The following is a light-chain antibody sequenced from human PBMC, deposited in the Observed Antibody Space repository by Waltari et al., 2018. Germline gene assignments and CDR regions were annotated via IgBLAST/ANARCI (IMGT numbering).Light chain of an antibody. CDR3: QSYDSSLSGGV. CDR1: SSNIGAGYD. Sequence: QSVLTQPPSVSGAPGPRVTISFTGSSSNIGAGYDVHWYQQLPGTAPKLLIYGNSNRPSGVPDRFSGSKSGTSASLAITGLQAEDEADYYCQSYDSSLSGGVFGGGTKLTVL. J-gene: IGLJ2*01. CDR2: GNS. V-gene: IGLV1-40*01.